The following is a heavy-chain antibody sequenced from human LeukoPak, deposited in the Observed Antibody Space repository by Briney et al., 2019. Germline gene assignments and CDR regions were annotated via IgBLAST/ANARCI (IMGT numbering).Heavy chain of an antibody. Sequence: PSETLSLTCTVSGGSISSYYWSWIRQPPGKGLEWIGYIYYSGSTNYNPSLKSRVTISADTSKNQFSLKLSSVTAADTAVYYCARLDYCSGGSCYGNNWFDPWGQGTVVTVSS. D-gene: IGHD2-15*01. CDR2: IYYSGST. V-gene: IGHV4-59*08. CDR3: ARLDYCSGGSCYGNNWFDP. CDR1: GGSISSYY. J-gene: IGHJ5*02.